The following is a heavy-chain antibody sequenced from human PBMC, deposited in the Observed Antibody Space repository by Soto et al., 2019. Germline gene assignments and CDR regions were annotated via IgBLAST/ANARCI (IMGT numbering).Heavy chain of an antibody. D-gene: IGHD6-6*01. V-gene: IGHV1-18*01. CDR3: ASVRQLVGYFYYYMDV. CDR2: ISAYNGDT. J-gene: IGHJ6*03. CDR1: GYTFTNYG. Sequence: QVQLLQSGAEVKKPGASVKVSCKASGYTFTNYGITWVRQAPGQGLECMGWISAYNGDTHYTQRLQGRVTMTTDTSTSTAYMELRGLRSDDTAVYYCASVRQLVGYFYYYMDVWGKGTTVTVSS.